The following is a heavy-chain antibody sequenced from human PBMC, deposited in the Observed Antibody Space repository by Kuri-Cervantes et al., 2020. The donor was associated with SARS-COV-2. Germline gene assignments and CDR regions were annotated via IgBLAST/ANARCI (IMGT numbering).Heavy chain of an antibody. V-gene: IGHV4-59*08. CDR1: GGSISRFY. CDR3: ARGEYYDFWSGYYTTYYYYGMDV. CDR2: IYYSGST. J-gene: IGHJ6*02. D-gene: IGHD3-3*01. Sequence: SETLSLTCTVSGGSISRFYWSWIRQPPGKGLEWIGYIYYSGSTNYNPSLRGRVTISVDTSKNQFSLKLSSVTAADTAVYYCARGEYYDFWSGYYTTYYYYGMDVWGQGTTVTVSS.